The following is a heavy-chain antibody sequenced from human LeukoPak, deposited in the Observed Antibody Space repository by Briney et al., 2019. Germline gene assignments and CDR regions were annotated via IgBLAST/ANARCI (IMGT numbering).Heavy chain of an antibody. CDR1: GFSFSSYW. CDR2: INNGSSKT. V-gene: IGHV3-74*01. J-gene: IGHJ5*02. CDR3: ATSSWFDP. Sequence: GGSLRLSCAASGFSFSSYWMHWVRQAPGKGLVWVSRINNGSSKTNYADSVKGRFTISRDNAKNTLYLQMNSLRAEDTAVYYCATSSWFDPWGQGTLVTVSS.